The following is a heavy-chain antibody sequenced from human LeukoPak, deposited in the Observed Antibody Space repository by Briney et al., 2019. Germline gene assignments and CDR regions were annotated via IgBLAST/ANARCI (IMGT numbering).Heavy chain of an antibody. CDR2: IHYSGRA. CDR3: VRSGVNYDMDV. Sequence: SETLSLTCSVSGGSISGYYWTWVRQPPGKGLEWIGQIHYSGRADYNPSLKSRITMSVDTSRNQISLKLSSVTAADTAIYYCVRSGVNYDMDVWGQRTTVTVFS. CDR1: GGSISGYY. V-gene: IGHV4-59*01. D-gene: IGHD7-27*01. J-gene: IGHJ6*02.